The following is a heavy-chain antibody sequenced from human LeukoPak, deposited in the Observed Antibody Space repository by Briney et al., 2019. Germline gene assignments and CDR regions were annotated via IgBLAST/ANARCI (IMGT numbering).Heavy chain of an antibody. J-gene: IGHJ4*02. CDR3: ARSRDWNYDL. CDR2: IYPGDSDT. Sequence: GESLKISCKGSGYSFTSYWIGWVRQMPGKGLEWMGIIYPGDSDTRYSPSFQGQVTTSADKSINTAYLQWNSLKASDTAIYYCARSRDWNYDLWGQGTLVTVSS. CDR1: GYSFTSYW. D-gene: IGHD1-7*01. V-gene: IGHV5-51*01.